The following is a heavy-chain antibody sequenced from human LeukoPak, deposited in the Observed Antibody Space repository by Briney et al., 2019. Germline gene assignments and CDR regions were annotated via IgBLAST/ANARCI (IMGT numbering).Heavy chain of an antibody. J-gene: IGHJ6*03. CDR3: ARTMEGYCSGGSCYQYSYYMDV. D-gene: IGHD2-15*01. CDR1: GGSISSYY. V-gene: IGHV4-59*01. CDR2: IYYSGST. Sequence: KPSETLSLTCTVSGGSISSYYWSWIRQPPGKGLEWIGYIYYSGSTNYNPSLKSRVTIPVDTSKNQFSLKLTSVTAADTAVYYCARTMEGYCSGGSCYQYSYYMDVWGKGTTVTVSS.